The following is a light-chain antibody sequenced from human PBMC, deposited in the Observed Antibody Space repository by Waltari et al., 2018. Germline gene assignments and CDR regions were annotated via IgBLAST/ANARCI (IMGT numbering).Light chain of an antibody. J-gene: IGLJ1*01. V-gene: IGLV1-44*01. Sequence: QSVVTQPPSASGTPGPRVTISCSGSNFTIGSNSVYWFQQLPGAAPKLLMYDNDQRPSGVPDRFSASKSGTSASLAISALQSGDEADYYCATWEGSQRVFGTGTKVTVL. CDR3: ATWEGSQRV. CDR1: NFTIGSNS. CDR2: DND.